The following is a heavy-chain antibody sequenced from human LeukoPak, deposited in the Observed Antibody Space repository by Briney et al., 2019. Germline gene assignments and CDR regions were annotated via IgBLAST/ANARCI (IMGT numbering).Heavy chain of an antibody. CDR1: GFTFTTYA. Sequence: GGSLRLSCAASGFTFTTYAMSWVRQAPGEGLEWVSTIYASGSSTYYADSVKGRFTISRDNSKNALFLQMNSLRAEDTAVYYCAKVRTGAGTTYYFDYWGQGTLATVSS. D-gene: IGHD7-27*01. V-gene: IGHV3-23*01. J-gene: IGHJ4*02. CDR3: AKVRTGAGTTYYFDY. CDR2: IYASGSST.